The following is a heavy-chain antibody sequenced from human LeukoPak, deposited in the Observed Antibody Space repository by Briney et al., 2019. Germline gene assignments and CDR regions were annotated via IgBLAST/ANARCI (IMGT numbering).Heavy chain of an antibody. Sequence: SETLSLTCTVSGGSVSSSSYYWGWIRQPPGKGLEWIGSIYYSGSTYYNPSLKSRVTMSVDTSKNQFSLKLSSVTAADTAVYYCARDACSGGSCYFSNFYYYYYMDVWGKGTTVTISS. J-gene: IGHJ6*03. CDR3: ARDACSGGSCYFSNFYYYYYMDV. V-gene: IGHV4-39*01. CDR2: IYYSGST. CDR1: GGSVSSSSYY. D-gene: IGHD2-15*01.